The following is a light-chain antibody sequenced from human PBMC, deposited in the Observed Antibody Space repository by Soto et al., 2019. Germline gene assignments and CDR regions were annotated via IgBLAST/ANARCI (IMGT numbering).Light chain of an antibody. CDR2: DAS. CDR1: QTFSSH. V-gene: IGKV3-11*01. Sequence: EIVLTQSPATLSLSPGERATLSCRASQTFSSHLAWYQQKPGQAPRLLIYDASKRATGIPARFSGRGSGTDFTLTISSLEPEDFALYYSQQRSNWPPVITFGQGTRLEIK. CDR3: QQRSNWPPVIT. J-gene: IGKJ5*01.